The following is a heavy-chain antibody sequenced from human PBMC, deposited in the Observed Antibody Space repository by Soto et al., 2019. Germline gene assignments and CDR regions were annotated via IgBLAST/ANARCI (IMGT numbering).Heavy chain of an antibody. Sequence: GGSLRLSCAASGFTFSSYAMSWVRQAPGKGLEWVSAISGSGGSTYYADSVKGRFTISRDNSKNTLYLQMNSLRAEDTAVYYCAKEMIVVVITTGIAYWGQGTLVTVYS. CDR3: AKEMIVVVITTGIAY. J-gene: IGHJ4*02. CDR2: ISGSGGST. CDR1: GFTFSSYA. V-gene: IGHV3-23*01. D-gene: IGHD3-22*01.